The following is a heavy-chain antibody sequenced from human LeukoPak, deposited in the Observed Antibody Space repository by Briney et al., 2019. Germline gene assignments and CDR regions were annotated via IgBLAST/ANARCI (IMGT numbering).Heavy chain of an antibody. J-gene: IGHJ6*02. Sequence: GGSLRLSCAASGFTFSSYAISWVRQAPGQGLEWMGRIIPILDIANYAQKFQGRVTITADKSTSTAYMELSSLRSEDTAVYYCARGSRCSSTSCYFGMDVWGQGTTVTVSS. CDR1: GFTFSSYA. D-gene: IGHD2-2*01. CDR2: IIPILDIA. CDR3: ARGSRCSSTSCYFGMDV. V-gene: IGHV1-69*04.